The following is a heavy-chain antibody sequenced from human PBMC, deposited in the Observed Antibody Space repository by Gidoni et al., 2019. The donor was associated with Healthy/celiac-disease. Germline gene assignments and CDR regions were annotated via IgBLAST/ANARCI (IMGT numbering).Heavy chain of an antibody. J-gene: IGHJ4*02. D-gene: IGHD3-22*01. V-gene: IGHV3-23*01. CDR2: ISGSGGST. CDR1: GFTFSSYA. CDR3: AKKGDSDYYEGYYFDY. Sequence: EVQLLESGGGLVQPGGSLRLSCAASGFTFSSYAMSWVRQAPGKGREWVSAISGSGGSTYYADSVKGRFTISRDNSKNTLYLQMNSLRAEDTAVYYCAKKGDSDYYEGYYFDYWGQGTLVTVSS.